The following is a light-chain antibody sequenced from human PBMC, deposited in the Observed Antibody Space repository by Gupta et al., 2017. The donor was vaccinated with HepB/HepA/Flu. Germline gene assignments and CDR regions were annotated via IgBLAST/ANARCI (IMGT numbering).Light chain of an antibody. CDR2: DVS. CDR1: SSDVGNYNY. CDR3: CSYAGTFIYV. V-gene: IGLV2-11*01. Sequence: QSALTQPRSVSGSPGQSVTISCTGTSSDVGNYNYVSWYQQRPGKAPRLMLYDVSKRPSGVPDRFSGSKSGNTASLTISGLLAEDEADYYCCSYAGTFIYVFGTGTKVTVL. J-gene: IGLJ1*01.